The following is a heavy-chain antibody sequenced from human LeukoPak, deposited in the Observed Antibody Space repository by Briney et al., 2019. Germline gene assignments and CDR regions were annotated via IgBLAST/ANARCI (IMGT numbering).Heavy chain of an antibody. V-gene: IGHV4-59*13. Sequence: SETLSLTCTVSGVSISSYYWSWIRQPPGEGLECIGYIYSSGSTNYNASLKSRVTISVDTSKNQSSLKLSSVTAADTAVYYCARAVVGATAWSYFDYWGQGTLVTVSS. CDR1: GVSISSYY. CDR2: IYSSGST. J-gene: IGHJ4*02. CDR3: ARAVVGATAWSYFDY. D-gene: IGHD1-26*01.